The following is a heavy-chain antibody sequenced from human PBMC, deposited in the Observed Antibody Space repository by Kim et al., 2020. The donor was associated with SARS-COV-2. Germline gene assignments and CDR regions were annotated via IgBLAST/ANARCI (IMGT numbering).Heavy chain of an antibody. J-gene: IGHJ4*02. CDR3: AKDWGRFGELLNYFDY. CDR1: EFTFSSYV. D-gene: IGHD3-10*01. Sequence: GGSLRLSCAASEFTFSSYVMHWFRHAPGKVLEWLAVIGYGVSNKYYADSVKGRFTISRDNSKNTLYLQMNSLRAEDTAVYYCAKDWGRFGELLNYFDYWGQGTLVTVSS. CDR2: IGYGVSNK. V-gene: IGHV3-33*06.